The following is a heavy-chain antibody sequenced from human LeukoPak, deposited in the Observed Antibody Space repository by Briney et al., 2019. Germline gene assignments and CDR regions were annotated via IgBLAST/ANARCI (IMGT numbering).Heavy chain of an antibody. V-gene: IGHV4-39*01. J-gene: IGHJ4*02. CDR1: GGSISSSSYY. D-gene: IGHD3-10*01. CDR2: IYYSGST. CDR3: ATTPTYYYGSGSHDY. Sequence: SETLSLTCTVSGGSISSSSYYWGWIRQPPGKGLEWIVSIYYSGSTYYNPSLKSRVTISVDTSKNQFSLKLSSVTAADTAVYYCATTPTYYYGSGSHDYWGQGTLVTVSS.